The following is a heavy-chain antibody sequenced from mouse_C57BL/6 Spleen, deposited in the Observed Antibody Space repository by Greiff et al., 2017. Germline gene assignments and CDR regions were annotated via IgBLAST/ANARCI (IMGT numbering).Heavy chain of an antibody. CDR1: GYTFTSYW. D-gene: IGHD1-1*01. CDR2: IDPSDSYT. Sequence: QVQLQQPGAELVRPGTSVKLSCKASGYTFTSYWMHWVKQRPGQGLEWIGVIDPSDSYTNYNQKFKGKATLTVATASSTAYIQLSSLTSEDSAVYYCARGGYYGSSFYAMDYWGQGTSVTVSS. V-gene: IGHV1-59*01. J-gene: IGHJ4*01. CDR3: ARGGYYGSSFYAMDY.